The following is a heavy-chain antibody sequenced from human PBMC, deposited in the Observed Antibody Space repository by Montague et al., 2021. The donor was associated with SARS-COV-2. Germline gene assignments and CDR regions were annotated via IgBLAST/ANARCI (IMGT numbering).Heavy chain of an antibody. V-gene: IGHV4-59*01. CDR1: GGSISSYH. CDR2: IYYSGST. CDR3: ARGREYSSSAGFDY. D-gene: IGHD6-6*01. Sequence: SETLSLTCTVSGGSISSYHWSWIRQPPGKGLEWIGYIYYSGSTNXNPSLKSRVTISVDTSKNQFSLKLSSVTAADTAVYYCARGREYSSSAGFDYWGQGTLVTVSS. J-gene: IGHJ4*02.